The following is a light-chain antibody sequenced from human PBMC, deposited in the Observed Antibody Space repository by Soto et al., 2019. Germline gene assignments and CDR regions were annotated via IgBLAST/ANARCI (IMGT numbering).Light chain of an antibody. CDR2: DAS. J-gene: IGKJ5*01. CDR3: QQRSNWPT. CDR1: RSVSSY. Sequence: EIVLTPSPATMSLSPGERATLSCRASRSVSSYLAWYQQKPGQATRFLIYDASNRATGIPARFSGSGSGTDFTLTISSLEPEDFAVYYCQQRSNWPTFGQGTRLEIK. V-gene: IGKV3-11*01.